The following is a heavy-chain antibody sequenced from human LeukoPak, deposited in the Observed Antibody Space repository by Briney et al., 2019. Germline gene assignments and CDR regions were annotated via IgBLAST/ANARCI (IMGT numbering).Heavy chain of an antibody. CDR1: GFTFTSYA. CDR2: VRASGGIT. CDR3: AKVMAAAGTWFFDY. V-gene: IGHV3-23*01. Sequence: QPGGSLRLSCVASGFTFTSYAMSWVRQAPGKGLESVSTVRASGGITYYADSVKGRFTISRDSSKNTLHLQMNSLRAEDTAVYYCAKVMAAAGTWFFDYWSQGTLVTVSS. J-gene: IGHJ4*02. D-gene: IGHD6-13*01.